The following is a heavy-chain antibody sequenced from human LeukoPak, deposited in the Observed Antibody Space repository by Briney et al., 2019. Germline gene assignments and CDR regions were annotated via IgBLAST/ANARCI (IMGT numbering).Heavy chain of an antibody. J-gene: IGHJ4*02. Sequence: SETLSLTCAVYGGSFSGYYWSWIRQPPGKGLEWLGEINHSGSTNYNPSLKSRVTISVDTSKNQFSLKLSSVTAADTAVYYCARGVPGPGDFWSGYSFGHYFDYWGQGTLVTVSS. D-gene: IGHD3-3*01. CDR2: INHSGST. CDR3: ARGVPGPGDFWSGYSFGHYFDY. CDR1: GGSFSGYY. V-gene: IGHV4-34*01.